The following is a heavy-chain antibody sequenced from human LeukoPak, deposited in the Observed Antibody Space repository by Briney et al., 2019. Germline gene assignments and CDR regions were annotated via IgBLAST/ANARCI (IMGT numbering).Heavy chain of an antibody. D-gene: IGHD3/OR15-3a*01. CDR3: ARWTQNAGGFDP. J-gene: IGHJ5*02. Sequence: SETLSLTCTVSGDSISSSNSYWGWIRQPPGKGLEWIGSIYYSGSTYYNPSLKSRVTISVDTSKNQFSLKLSSVTAADTAVYYCARWTQNAGGFDPWGQGTLVTVSS. CDR2: IYYSGST. V-gene: IGHV4-39*07. CDR1: GDSISSSNSY.